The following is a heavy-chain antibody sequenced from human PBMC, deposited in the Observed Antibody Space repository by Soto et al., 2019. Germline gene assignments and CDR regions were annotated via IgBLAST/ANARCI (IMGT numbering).Heavy chain of an antibody. CDR2: ISYDGSNK. CDR1: GFTFSNYG. CDR3: AKGAIVVVIGGFDY. D-gene: IGHD3-22*01. J-gene: IGHJ4*02. Sequence: QPGGSLRLSCAASGFTFSNYGLHWVRQAPGKGLEWVAFISYDGSNKYYADSVKGRFTISRDNSKNTLYLQMNSLRTEDTAMYYCAKGAIVVVIGGFDYWGQGTLVTVSS. V-gene: IGHV3-30*18.